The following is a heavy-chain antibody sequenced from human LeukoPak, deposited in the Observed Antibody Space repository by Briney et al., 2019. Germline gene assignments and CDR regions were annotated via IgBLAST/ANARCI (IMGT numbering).Heavy chain of an antibody. V-gene: IGHV1-46*01. D-gene: IGHD1-7*01. CDR1: GYTFTGYY. J-gene: IGHJ6*02. CDR3: AREAGYNWNYWAYGMDV. Sequence: GASVKVSCKASGYTFTGYYMHWVRQAPGQGLEWMGIINPSGGSTSYAQKFQGRVTMTRDTSTSTVYMELSSLRSEDTAVYYCAREAGYNWNYWAYGMDVWGQGTTVTVSS. CDR2: INPSGGST.